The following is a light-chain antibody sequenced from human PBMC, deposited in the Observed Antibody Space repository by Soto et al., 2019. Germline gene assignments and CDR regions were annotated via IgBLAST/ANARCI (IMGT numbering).Light chain of an antibody. J-gene: IGLJ2*01. CDR2: GNI. CDR3: QSYDTSLNGYVV. V-gene: IGLV1-40*01. CDR1: SSNIGADFD. Sequence: QTVVTQPPSVSGAPGQRVTISCTGSSSNIGADFDVHWYRQLPGTAPKLLIYGNINRPSGVPDRFSGSTSGTSASLTITGLQAEDEADYYYQSYDTSLNGYVVFGGGTKLTVL.